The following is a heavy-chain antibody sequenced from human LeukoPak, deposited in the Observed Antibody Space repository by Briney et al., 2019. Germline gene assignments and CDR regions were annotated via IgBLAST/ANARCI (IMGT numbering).Heavy chain of an antibody. CDR2: INPNSGGT. J-gene: IGHJ4*02. Sequence: ASVKVSCKASGYTFTGYYMHWVRQAPGQGLEWMGRINPNSGGTNYAQKFQGRVTMTRDTSISTAYMELSRLRSDDTAVYYCARYIVGDTHFDYWGQGTLVTVYS. D-gene: IGHD1-26*01. V-gene: IGHV1-2*06. CDR3: ARYIVGDTHFDY. CDR1: GYTFTGYY.